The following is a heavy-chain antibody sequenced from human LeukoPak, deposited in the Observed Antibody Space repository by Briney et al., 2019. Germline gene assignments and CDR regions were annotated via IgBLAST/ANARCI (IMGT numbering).Heavy chain of an antibody. J-gene: IGHJ5*02. CDR3: ARAGDSSSSDWFDP. CDR2: IIPIFGTA. CDR1: GGTLSSYA. D-gene: IGHD6-6*01. V-gene: IGHV1-69*05. Sequence: SVTVSCKPSGGTLSSYAISWVRQAPGQGLEWVGGIIPIFGTANYAQKFQGRVTITTDESTSTAYMELSSLRSEDTAVYYCARAGDSSSSDWFDPWGQGTLVTVSS.